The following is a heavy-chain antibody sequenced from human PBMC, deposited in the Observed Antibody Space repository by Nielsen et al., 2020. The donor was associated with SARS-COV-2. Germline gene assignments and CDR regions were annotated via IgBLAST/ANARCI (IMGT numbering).Heavy chain of an antibody. D-gene: IGHD3-9*01. CDR2: ISSSSSYI. J-gene: IGHJ4*02. V-gene: IGHV3-21*01. Sequence: GGSLRLSCAASGFTFSSYSMSWVRQAPGKGLEWVSSISSSSSYIYYADSVKGRFTISRDNAKNSLDLQMNSLRDEDTAVYYCARDLELLTNYYALDYWGQGTLVTVSS. CDR1: GFTFSSYS. CDR3: ARDLELLTNYYALDY.